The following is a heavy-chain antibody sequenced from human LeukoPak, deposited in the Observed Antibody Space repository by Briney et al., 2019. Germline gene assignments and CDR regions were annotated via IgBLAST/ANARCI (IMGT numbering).Heavy chain of an antibody. CDR1: GGSISSGGYY. D-gene: IGHD1-26*01. CDR2: IYYSGST. J-gene: IGHJ4*02. Sequence: PSETLSLTCTVSGGSISSGGYYWSWIRQHPGKGLEWIGYIYYSGSTYYNPSLNDRVTMSLDQSSNQVSLNLTSATAAATAIHYCSEESGAFCPFGYWGQGTLVIVPS. V-gene: IGHV4-31*09. CDR3: SEESGAFCPFGY.